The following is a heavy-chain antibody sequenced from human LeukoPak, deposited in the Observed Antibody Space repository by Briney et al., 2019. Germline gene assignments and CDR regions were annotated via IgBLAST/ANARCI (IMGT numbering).Heavy chain of an antibody. Sequence: PGRSLRLSCAASGFTFSSYAMHWVRQAPGKGLEWVAVISYDGSNKYYADSVKGRFTISRDNSKNTLYLQMNSLRAEDTAVYYCARDQNSNKKLRYFVLEAPEYFQHWGQGTLVTVSS. CDR3: ARDQNSNKKLRYFVLEAPEYFQH. V-gene: IGHV3-30-3*01. J-gene: IGHJ1*01. CDR1: GFTFSSYA. D-gene: IGHD3-9*01. CDR2: ISYDGSNK.